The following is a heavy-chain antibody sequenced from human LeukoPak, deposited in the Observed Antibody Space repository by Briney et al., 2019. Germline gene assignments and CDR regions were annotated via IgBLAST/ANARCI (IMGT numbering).Heavy chain of an antibody. Sequence: GGSLRLSCAASGFTFSSYEMNWVRQAPGKGLEWVSYISSSGSTIYYADSVKGRFTISRDNSKNTLYLQMNSLRAEDTAVYYCAKGFGTTGDWGQGTLVTVSS. V-gene: IGHV3-48*03. CDR2: ISSSGSTI. D-gene: IGHD1-1*01. CDR3: AKGFGTTGD. CDR1: GFTFSSYE. J-gene: IGHJ4*02.